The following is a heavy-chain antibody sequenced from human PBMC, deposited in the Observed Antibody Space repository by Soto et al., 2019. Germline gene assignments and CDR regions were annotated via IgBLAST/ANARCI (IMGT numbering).Heavy chain of an antibody. V-gene: IGHV3-21*01. Sequence: PGGSLRLSCAASGFSFSGDSMGWVRQAPGKGLEWVSSISSSGSFKNYADSVKGRFTISRDNAKNSLYLLLSGLKEEDTAVYYCARDPPTGTTLEWADSWGQGTLVTVSS. CDR1: GFSFSGDS. CDR2: ISSSGSFK. CDR3: ARDPPTGTTLEWADS. D-gene: IGHD1-7*01. J-gene: IGHJ4*02.